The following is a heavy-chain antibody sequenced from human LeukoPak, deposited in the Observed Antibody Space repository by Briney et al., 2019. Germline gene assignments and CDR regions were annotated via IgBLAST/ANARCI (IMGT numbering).Heavy chain of an antibody. CDR1: GYSFTSYW. D-gene: IGHD2-2*02. J-gene: IGHJ4*02. V-gene: IGHV5-10-1*01. CDR2: IDPSDSYT. Sequence: GESLRISCKGSGYSFTSYWISWVRQKPGKGLEWMGRIDPSDSYTNYSPSFQGHVTISADKSISTAYLQWSSLKASDTAMYYCARRSGYCSSTSCYTFDYWGQGTLVTVSS. CDR3: ARRSGYCSSTSCYTFDY.